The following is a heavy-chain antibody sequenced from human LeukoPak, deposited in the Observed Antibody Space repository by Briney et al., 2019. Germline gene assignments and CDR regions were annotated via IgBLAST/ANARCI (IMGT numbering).Heavy chain of an antibody. Sequence: GGSLRLSCAASGFTFSSYGMHWVRQAPGKGLEWVAVISYDGSNKYYADSVKGRFTISRDNSKNTLYLQMNSLRAEDTAVYYCAKDGDPYSGSYFDYWGQGTLVTVSS. V-gene: IGHV3-30*18. CDR2: ISYDGSNK. CDR1: GFTFSSYG. D-gene: IGHD1-26*01. CDR3: AKDGDPYSGSYFDY. J-gene: IGHJ4*02.